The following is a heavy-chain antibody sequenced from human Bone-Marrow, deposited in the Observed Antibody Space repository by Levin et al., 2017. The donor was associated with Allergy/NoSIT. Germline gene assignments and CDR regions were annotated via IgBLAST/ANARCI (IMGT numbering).Heavy chain of an antibody. J-gene: IGHJ3*02. V-gene: IGHV4-59*01. CDR3: AGVDCGSTSCYAFDI. CDR1: GGSISSNY. D-gene: IGHD2-2*01. Sequence: PSETLSLTCTVSGGSISSNYWSWIRQPPGKGLEWIGYIYNSGNTNYNPSLMSRVSIHADTSRKQFSLQLSSVTAADTAVYYCAGVDCGSTSCYAFDIWGQGTLVTVSS. CDR2: IYNSGNT.